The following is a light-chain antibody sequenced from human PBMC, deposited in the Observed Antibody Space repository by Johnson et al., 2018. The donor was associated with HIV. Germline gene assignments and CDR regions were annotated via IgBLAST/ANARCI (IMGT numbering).Light chain of an antibody. Sequence: QSVLTQPPSVSAAPGQKVTISCSGSYSNIGDNYVSWYQRLPGKAPKLLIYENNERPSGLPDRFSGSKSGPSATLGITGLQTGDEADYYCGKWDGSLSGSYVFGTGTKVTVL. CDR2: ENN. CDR3: GKWDGSLSGSYV. J-gene: IGLJ1*01. V-gene: IGLV1-51*02. CDR1: YSNIGDNY.